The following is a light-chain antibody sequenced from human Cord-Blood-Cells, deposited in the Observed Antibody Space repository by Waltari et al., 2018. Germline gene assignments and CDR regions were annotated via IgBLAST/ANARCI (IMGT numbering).Light chain of an antibody. Sequence: EIVLTQSPATLSLSPGERATLSCRASQSVSSYLAWYQQKPGQAPRLLIDDASNRAPGIPARFSGSGSVTDFTLTISSLEPEDFAVYYCQQRSNWPPYSFGQGTKLEIK. CDR2: DAS. J-gene: IGKJ2*03. V-gene: IGKV3-11*01. CDR3: QQRSNWPPYS. CDR1: QSVSSY.